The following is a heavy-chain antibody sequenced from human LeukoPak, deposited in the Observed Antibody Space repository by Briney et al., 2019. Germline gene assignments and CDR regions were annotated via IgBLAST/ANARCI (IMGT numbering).Heavy chain of an antibody. CDR3: ARDYSSLLKRITMVRGASSFDY. CDR2: ISSSSYI. J-gene: IGHJ4*02. CDR1: GFTFSSYS. V-gene: IGHV3-21*01. Sequence: GGSLRLSCAASGFTFSSYSMNWVHQAPGKGLEWVSSISSSSYIYYADSVKGRFTISRDNAKNSLYLQMNSLRAEDTAAYYCARDYSSLLKRITMVRGASSFDYWGQGTLVTVSS. D-gene: IGHD3-10*01.